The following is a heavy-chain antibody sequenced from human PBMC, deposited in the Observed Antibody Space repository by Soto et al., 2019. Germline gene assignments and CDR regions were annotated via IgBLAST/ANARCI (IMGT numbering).Heavy chain of an antibody. CDR2: IYYSGST. V-gene: IGHV4-59*08. J-gene: IGHJ1*01. CDR1: GGSISSYY. D-gene: IGHD6-13*01. Sequence: PSETLSLTCTVSGGSISSYYWSWIRQPPGKGLEWIGYIYYSGSTNYNPSLKSRVTISVDTSKNQFSLKRSSVTAADTAVYYCARRVGSWEYFLYWGQGTLVNVSS. CDR3: ARRVGSWEYFLY.